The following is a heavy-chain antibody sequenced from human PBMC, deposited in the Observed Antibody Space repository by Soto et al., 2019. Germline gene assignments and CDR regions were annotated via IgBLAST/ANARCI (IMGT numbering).Heavy chain of an antibody. D-gene: IGHD2-8*01. CDR1: GYTFTGYY. CDR2: INPNSGGT. V-gene: IGHV1-2*02. Sequence: ASVKVSCKASGYTFTGYYMHWVRQAPGQGLEWMGWINPNSGGTNYAQKFQGRVTMTRDTSISTAYMELSRLRSDDTAVYYCARGDIVLLVYAIRRLDPWGQGPLVTVSS. J-gene: IGHJ5*02. CDR3: ARGDIVLLVYAIRRLDP.